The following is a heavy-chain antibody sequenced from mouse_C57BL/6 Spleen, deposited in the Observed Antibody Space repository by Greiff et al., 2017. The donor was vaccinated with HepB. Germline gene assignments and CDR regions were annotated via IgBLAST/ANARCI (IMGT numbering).Heavy chain of an antibody. Sequence: QVQLQQSGPELVKPGASVKLSCKASGYTFTSYWMHWVKQRPGQGLEWIGNINPSNGGTNYNEKFKSKATLTVDKSSSTAYMQLSSLTSEDSAVYYCARLGGYYGSSPDYWGQGTTLTVSS. J-gene: IGHJ2*01. CDR2: INPSNGGT. D-gene: IGHD1-1*01. CDR3: ARLGGYYGSSPDY. CDR1: GYTFTSYW. V-gene: IGHV1-53*01.